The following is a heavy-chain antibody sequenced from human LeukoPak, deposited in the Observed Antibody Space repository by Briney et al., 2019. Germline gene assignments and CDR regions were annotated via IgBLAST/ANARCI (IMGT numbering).Heavy chain of an antibody. CDR1: GGSFSGYY. Sequence: PSETLSLTCAVYGGSFSGYYWSWIRQPPGKGLEWIGEINHSGSTNYNPPLKSRVTISVDTSKNQSSLKLSSVTAADTAVYYCASVVAVAGNDYFDYWGQGTLVTVSS. D-gene: IGHD6-19*01. J-gene: IGHJ4*02. V-gene: IGHV4-34*01. CDR3: ASVVAVAGNDYFDY. CDR2: INHSGST.